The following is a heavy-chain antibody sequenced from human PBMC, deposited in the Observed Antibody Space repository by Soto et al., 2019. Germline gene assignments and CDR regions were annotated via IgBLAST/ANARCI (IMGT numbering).Heavy chain of an antibody. Sequence: EVQLVESGGGLVQPGGSLKLSCAASGFTFSGSAMHWVRQASGKGLEWVGRIRSKANSYATAYAASVKGRFTISRDDSKNTAYLQMNSLKPEDTAVYYCTRALSSGLDYWGQGTLVTVSS. CDR2: IRSKANSYAT. D-gene: IGHD6-19*01. CDR3: TRALSSGLDY. J-gene: IGHJ4*02. CDR1: GFTFSGSA. V-gene: IGHV3-73*02.